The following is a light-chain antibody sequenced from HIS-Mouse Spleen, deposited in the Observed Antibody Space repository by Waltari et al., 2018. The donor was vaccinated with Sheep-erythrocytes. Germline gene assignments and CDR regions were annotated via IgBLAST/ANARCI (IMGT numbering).Light chain of an antibody. Sequence: DIQMTQSPSSLSASVGDRVTITCRASQSISSYLNWYQQKPGKAPKLLIYDASSLQSGVPSRFSGNGSGTDFTLTISSLQPEDFATYYCQQSYSTPPTFGQGTRLEIK. CDR1: QSISSY. J-gene: IGKJ5*01. CDR2: DAS. CDR3: QQSYSTPPT. V-gene: IGKV1-39*01.